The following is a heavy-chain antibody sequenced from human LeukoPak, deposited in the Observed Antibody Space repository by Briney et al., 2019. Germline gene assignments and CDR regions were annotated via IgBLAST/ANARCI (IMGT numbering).Heavy chain of an antibody. CDR1: GFNFSNYE. CDR2: MSRGGITI. D-gene: IGHD3-3*01. J-gene: IGHJ5*02. V-gene: IGHV3-48*03. Sequence: PGGSLRLSCAASGFNFSNYEMNWIRQAPGRGLEWISAMSRGGITIYYADSVKGRFTISRDDARNSVFLQMTSLRPDDTAIYYCARERAGDPGGEEVFGAAPYDHWGQGTLVTVSS. CDR3: ARERAGDPGGEEVFGAAPYDH.